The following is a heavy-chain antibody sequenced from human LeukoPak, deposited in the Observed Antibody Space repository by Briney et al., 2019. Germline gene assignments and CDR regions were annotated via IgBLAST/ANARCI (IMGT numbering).Heavy chain of an antibody. V-gene: IGHV3-23*01. Sequence: GGSLGLSCATSGFSFSNYAMSWVRQAPGKGLEWVSAISGSSEITHYADSVKGRFTISRDNSQNGLYLQMNSLRAEDTAIYYCAKRIVTTIRGYYYYGLDVWGQGTTVTVSS. CDR1: GFSFSNYA. J-gene: IGHJ6*02. D-gene: IGHD5-12*01. CDR3: AKRIVTTIRGYYYYGLDV. CDR2: ISGSSEIT.